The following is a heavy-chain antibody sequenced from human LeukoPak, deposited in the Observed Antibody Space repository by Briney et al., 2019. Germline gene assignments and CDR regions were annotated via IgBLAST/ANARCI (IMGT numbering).Heavy chain of an antibody. Sequence: SVKVSCKASGGTFSSYAISWVRQAPGQGLEWMGGIIPIFGTANYAQKFQGRVTITTDESTNTAYMELSSLRSEDTAVYYCARGAGWELLNGYYFDYWGQGTLVTVSS. D-gene: IGHD1-26*01. CDR2: IIPIFGTA. V-gene: IGHV1-69*05. J-gene: IGHJ4*02. CDR3: ARGAGWELLNGYYFDY. CDR1: GGTFSSYA.